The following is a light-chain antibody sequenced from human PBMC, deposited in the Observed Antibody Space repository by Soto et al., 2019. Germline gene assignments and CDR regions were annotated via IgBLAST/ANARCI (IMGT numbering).Light chain of an antibody. CDR2: LNSDGSH. CDR3: QTWGSGIVV. CDR1: SGHSNYA. Sequence: QAVVTQSPSASASLGASVKLTCTLSSGHSNYAIAWHQQQSEKGPRYLMKLNSDGSHSKGDGIPDRFSGSSSGAERYLTISSLQSDDEADYYCQTWGSGIVVFGGGTQLTVL. V-gene: IGLV4-69*01. J-gene: IGLJ2*01.